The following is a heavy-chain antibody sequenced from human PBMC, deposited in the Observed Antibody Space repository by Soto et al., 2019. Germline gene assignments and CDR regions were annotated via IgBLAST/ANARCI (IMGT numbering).Heavy chain of an antibody. Sequence: QVQLQESGPGLVKPSETLSLTCTVSGGSISSYYWSWIRQPAGKGLEWIGRIYTSGGTNYNPSLKSRVTMSVDTSKNQFSLKLSSVTAADTAVYYCARDTEVEGQQPGGLLSWGQGTLVTVSS. D-gene: IGHD6-13*01. CDR3: ARDTEVEGQQPGGLLS. CDR2: IYTSGGT. J-gene: IGHJ4*02. CDR1: GGSISSYY. V-gene: IGHV4-4*07.